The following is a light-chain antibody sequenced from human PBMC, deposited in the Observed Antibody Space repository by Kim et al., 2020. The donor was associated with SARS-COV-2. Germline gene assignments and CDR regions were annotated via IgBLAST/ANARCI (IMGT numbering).Light chain of an antibody. CDR2: AAS. CDR3: QQYQSWPVT. J-gene: IGKJ5*01. V-gene: IGKV3-15*01. CDR1: QNIGYS. Sequence: APGQRVTLSCMDDQNIGYSLAWYQHKRGQPARLLIYAASSTATSGPARFSGGGSEAEFTLTISSLQSEDFAVYSCQQYQSWPVTFGQGTRLEIK.